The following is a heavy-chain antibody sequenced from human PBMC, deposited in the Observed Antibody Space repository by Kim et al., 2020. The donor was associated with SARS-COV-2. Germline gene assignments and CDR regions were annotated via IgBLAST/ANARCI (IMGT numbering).Heavy chain of an antibody. V-gene: IGHV3-33*06. D-gene: IGHD3-10*01. J-gene: IGHJ5*02. Sequence: DDVKGRFTISRDNSKNTLYLQMNSLGAEDTAVYDCAKDFHFGHPTDWFGPWGQGALVTVSS. CDR3: AKDFHFGHPTDWFGP.